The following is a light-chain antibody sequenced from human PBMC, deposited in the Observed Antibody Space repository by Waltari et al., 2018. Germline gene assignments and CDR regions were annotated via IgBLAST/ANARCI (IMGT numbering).Light chain of an antibody. J-gene: IGKJ1*01. V-gene: IGKV3-20*01. Sequence: EIVLTQSPGTLSLSPGERATLSCGASQSVTSSSLAWYQQKPGQAPRLLMYDASNRAAGTPDRFSGSGSGTDFTLIISRLEPEDFAVYYCHQYGSSPRTFGQGTKVEIK. CDR2: DAS. CDR3: HQYGSSPRT. CDR1: QSVTSSS.